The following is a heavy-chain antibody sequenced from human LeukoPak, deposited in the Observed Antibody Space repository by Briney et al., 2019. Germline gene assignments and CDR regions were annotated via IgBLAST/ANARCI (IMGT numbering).Heavy chain of an antibody. J-gene: IGHJ4*02. CDR3: AREGRGIAARLADY. V-gene: IGHV3-21*01. Sequence: GGSLRLSCAAPGFTFSSYSMNWVRQAPGKGLEWVSSISSSSSYIYYADSVKGRFTISRDNAKNSLYLQMNSLRAEDTAVYYCAREGRGIAARLADYWGQGTLVTVSS. CDR1: GFTFSSYS. D-gene: IGHD6-6*01. CDR2: ISSSSSYI.